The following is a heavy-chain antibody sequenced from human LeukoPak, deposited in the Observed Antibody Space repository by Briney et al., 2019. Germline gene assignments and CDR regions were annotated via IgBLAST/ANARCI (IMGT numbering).Heavy chain of an antibody. CDR1: GINFRGYW. CDR2: MKQVGSEK. CDR3: ARDLGHTGYDLYDY. J-gene: IGHJ4*02. V-gene: IGHV3-7*01. Sequence: PGGSLRLSCAVSGINFRGYWMAWVRQAPGKGLEWVANMKQVGSEKYYVDSVKGRFTISRDNAKNSLYLEMNSLRVEDTAVYYCARDLGHTGYDLYDYWGQGTLVTVSS. D-gene: IGHD5-12*01.